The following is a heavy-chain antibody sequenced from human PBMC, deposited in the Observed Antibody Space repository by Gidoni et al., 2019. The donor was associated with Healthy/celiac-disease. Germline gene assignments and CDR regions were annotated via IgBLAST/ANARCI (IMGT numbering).Heavy chain of an antibody. D-gene: IGHD2-21*01. CDR3: AKEPYCGGDCYQGYFQH. Sequence: QVQLVESGGGEVQPGRSLRLSCAASGFPFSSYGMHWVRQAPGKGLEWVAVISYDGSNKYYADSVKGRFTISRDNSKNTLYLQMNSLRAEDTAVYYCAKEPYCGGDCYQGYFQHWGQGTLVTVSS. CDR2: ISYDGSNK. V-gene: IGHV3-30*18. J-gene: IGHJ1*01. CDR1: GFPFSSYG.